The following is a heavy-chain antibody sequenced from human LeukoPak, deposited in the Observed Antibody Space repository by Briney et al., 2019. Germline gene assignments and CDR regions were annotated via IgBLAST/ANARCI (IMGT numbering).Heavy chain of an antibody. V-gene: IGHV3-7*03. CDR1: GYTFSPYW. D-gene: IGHD3-10*02. CDR2: IGDGGSAT. J-gene: IGHJ4*02. CDR3: TRENYVPDS. Sequence: GGSLRLSCVASGYTFSPYWMSWVRQTPGKGLEWVAGIGDGGSATYYVDSVRGRFTISRDDAKNSLFLQMNGLRADDTAVYYCTRENYVPDSWGQGTLVTVSS.